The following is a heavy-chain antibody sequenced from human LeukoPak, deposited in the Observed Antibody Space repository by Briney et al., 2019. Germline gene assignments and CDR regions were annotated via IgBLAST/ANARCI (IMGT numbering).Heavy chain of an antibody. CDR2: VSGSGVNT. J-gene: IGHJ4*02. V-gene: IGHV3-23*01. CDR1: GFTFSSYA. CDR3: TTGFYCSSTSCYTWDYSDY. D-gene: IGHD2-2*02. Sequence: GGSLRLSCAAAGFTFSSYATSWVRQAPGKGLEWVSAVSGSGVNTYYADSVKGRFTISRDNSMNTLYLQMNSLRAEDTAVYYCTTGFYCSSTSCYTWDYSDYWGRGTLVTVSS.